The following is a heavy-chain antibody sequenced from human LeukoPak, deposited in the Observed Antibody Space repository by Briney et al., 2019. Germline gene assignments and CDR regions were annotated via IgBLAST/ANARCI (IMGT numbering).Heavy chain of an antibody. CDR3: ARGYCSGGSCYTGFDP. D-gene: IGHD2-15*01. CDR2: INPNSGGT. Sequence: ASVKVSCKASGYTFTIYGISWVRQAPGQGLEWMGWINPNSGGTNYAQKFQGRVTMTRDTSISTAYMELSRLRSDDTAVYYCARGYCSGGSCYTGFDPWGQGTLVTVSS. J-gene: IGHJ5*02. CDR1: GYTFTIYG. V-gene: IGHV1-2*02.